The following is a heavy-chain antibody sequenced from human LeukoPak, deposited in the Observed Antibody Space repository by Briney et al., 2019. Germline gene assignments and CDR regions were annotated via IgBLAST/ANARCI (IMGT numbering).Heavy chain of an antibody. CDR3: ASYSSSWYRYFQH. CDR2: IYYSGST. D-gene: IGHD6-13*01. J-gene: IGHJ1*01. CDR1: GGSISSYY. Sequence: SETLSLTCTVSGGSISSYYWGWIRQPPWKGLEWIGSIYYSGSTYYNPSLKSRVTISVDTSKNQFSLKLSSVTAADTAVYYCASYSSSWYRYFQHWGQGTLVTVSS. V-gene: IGHV4-39*07.